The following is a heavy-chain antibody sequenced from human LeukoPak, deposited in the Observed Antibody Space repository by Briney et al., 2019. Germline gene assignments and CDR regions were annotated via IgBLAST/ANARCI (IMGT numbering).Heavy chain of an antibody. CDR3: ARAGGSTVSHSDY. CDR2: ISSSTSYI. V-gene: IGHV3-21*01. Sequence: PGGSLRLSCAASGFTFSSYSMNWLRQAPGKGLEWVSSISSSTSYIYYADSVKGRLTISKDNAKNSLYLQMNSLRAEDTAVYYCARAGGSTVSHSDYWGQGTLVTVSS. CDR1: GFTFSSYS. D-gene: IGHD4-17*01. J-gene: IGHJ4*02.